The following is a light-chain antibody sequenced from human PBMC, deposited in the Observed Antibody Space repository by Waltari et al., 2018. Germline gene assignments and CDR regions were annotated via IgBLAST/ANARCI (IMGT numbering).Light chain of an antibody. CDR3: QSSDSSGTYRGV. Sequence: SYVLTQPPSVSVSPGQTARITCSGDALPKHYAYWYQQKPGQAPVLVIYKDIERPSGIPGRFCSSSSGTIVTLTISGVQAEDEADYYCQSSDSSGTYRGVFGGGTKLTVL. CDR1: ALPKHY. V-gene: IGLV3-25*03. J-gene: IGLJ3*02. CDR2: KDI.